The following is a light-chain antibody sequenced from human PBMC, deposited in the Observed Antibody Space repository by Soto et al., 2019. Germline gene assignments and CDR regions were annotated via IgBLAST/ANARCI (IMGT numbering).Light chain of an antibody. CDR2: EVT. J-gene: IGLJ1*01. V-gene: IGLV2-14*01. Sequence: QSALTQPASVSGSPGQSITISCTGISSDGDDYKDVSWYQQHPGEAPKLMIYEVTYRPSGVSNRFSGSKSGNTASLTISGLQAEDEADYYCSSYTSTSTVFGTGTKVTVL. CDR3: SSYTSTSTV. CDR1: SSDGDDYKD.